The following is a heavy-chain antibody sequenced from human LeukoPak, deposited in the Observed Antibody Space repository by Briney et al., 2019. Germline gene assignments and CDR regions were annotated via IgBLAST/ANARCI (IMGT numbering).Heavy chain of an antibody. J-gene: IGHJ4*02. CDR1: GYTFTGYY. D-gene: IGHD1-26*01. V-gene: IGHV1-18*04. CDR3: ARDTGSSPGDY. Sequence: ASVKVSCKASGYTFTGYYMHWVRQAPGRGLEWMGWISTYNGDTNYAQNLQGRVTMTTDTSTSTAYMDLRSLRSDDTAVYYCARDTGSSPGDYWGQGTLVTVSS. CDR2: ISTYNGDT.